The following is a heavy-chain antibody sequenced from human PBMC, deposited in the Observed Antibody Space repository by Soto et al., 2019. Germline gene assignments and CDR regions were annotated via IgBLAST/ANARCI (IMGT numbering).Heavy chain of an antibody. CDR2: INAGNGNT. CDR1: GYTFTSYA. D-gene: IGHD5-12*01. CDR3: TRYLFHHPVDYGMDV. Sequence: ASVKVSCKASGYTFTSYAMHCVRQAPGQRLEWMGWINAGNGNTKYSQKFQGRVTITRDTSASTAYMELNSLQTEDTAIYYCTRYLFHHPVDYGMDVWGQGTTVTVSS. V-gene: IGHV1-3*01. J-gene: IGHJ6*02.